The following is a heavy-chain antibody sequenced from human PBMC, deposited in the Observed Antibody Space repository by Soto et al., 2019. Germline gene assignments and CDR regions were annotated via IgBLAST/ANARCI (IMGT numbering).Heavy chain of an antibody. Sequence: QVLLEQSGAEVKKPGSSVKVSCKAPGGTFSSYALTWVRQAPGQGLEWMGGIIPIFGTKYAERYQARLTIIADESTSTAYMELSSLRSEDTAVYYCARGPTYYYYSLDVWGQGTTVTASS. J-gene: IGHJ6*02. CDR3: ARGPTYYYYSLDV. CDR2: IIPIFGT. CDR1: GGTFSSYA. V-gene: IGHV1-69*01.